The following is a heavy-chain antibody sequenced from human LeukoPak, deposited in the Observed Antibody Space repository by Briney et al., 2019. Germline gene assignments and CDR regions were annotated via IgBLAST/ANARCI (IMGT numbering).Heavy chain of an antibody. Sequence: GGSLRLSCAASGFTFSSYEMNWVRQAPGKGLEWVSYTSSSGSTIYYADSVKGRFTISRDNAKNSLYLQMNSLRAEDTAVYYCAREKGYGDYGDAFDIWGQGTMVTVSS. CDR3: AREKGYGDYGDAFDI. D-gene: IGHD4-17*01. CDR2: TSSSGSTI. J-gene: IGHJ3*02. CDR1: GFTFSSYE. V-gene: IGHV3-48*03.